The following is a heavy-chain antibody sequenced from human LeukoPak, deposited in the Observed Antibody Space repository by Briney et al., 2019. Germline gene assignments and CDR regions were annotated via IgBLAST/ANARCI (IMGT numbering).Heavy chain of an antibody. V-gene: IGHV1-18*01. CDR2: ISANSGDT. CDR1: GYTFISYG. Sequence: ASVKVSCKASGYTFISYGINWVRQAPGQGLEWMGWISANSGDTESAQKFQGRLTMTTDTPTSTAYMELRSLRSDDTAVYYCASFNSSGDLNLPDYWGQGTLVTVSS. J-gene: IGHJ4*02. CDR3: ASFNSSGDLNLPDY. D-gene: IGHD6-19*01.